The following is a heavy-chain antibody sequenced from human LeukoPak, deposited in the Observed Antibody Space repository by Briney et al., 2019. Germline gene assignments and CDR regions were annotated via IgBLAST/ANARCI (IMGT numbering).Heavy chain of an antibody. D-gene: IGHD3-22*01. CDR2: INEDGSEK. J-gene: IGHJ4*02. CDR1: GFSFRIHW. V-gene: IGHV3-7*01. Sequence: TGGSLRLSCAASGFSFRIHWMSWVRQAPGKGLEWVANINEDGSEKYYVDSVKGRFTISRDNGKNSLYLQINSLRAEDTAVFYSARGGYYSAWAEDYWGQGTLVTVSS. CDR3: ARGGYYSAWAEDY.